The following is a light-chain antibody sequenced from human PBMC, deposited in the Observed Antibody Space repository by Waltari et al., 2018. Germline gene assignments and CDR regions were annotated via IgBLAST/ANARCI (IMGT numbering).Light chain of an antibody. CDR3: SSYTSSNTVV. CDR1: SSAVGGYNY. CDR2: DVS. V-gene: IGLV2-14*03. Sequence: HSALTQPASVSGSPGQSIPIPCRGSSSAVGGYNYVSWYLQYPGQAPKLIIYDVSQRPSEISDRFSGSKSGSTASLTISGLQAEDEADYYCSSYTSSNTVVFGGGTKVTVL. J-gene: IGLJ2*01.